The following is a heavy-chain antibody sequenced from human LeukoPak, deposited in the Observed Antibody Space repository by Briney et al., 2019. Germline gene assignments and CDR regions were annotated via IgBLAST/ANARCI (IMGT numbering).Heavy chain of an antibody. CDR2: IKQDGSER. V-gene: IGHV3-7*01. Sequence: GGSLRLSCEASGFTFSSYWMSWVRQAPGKGLEWVANIKQDGSERYYVDSVKGRFTISRDNAKKSLFLQMNSLRAEDTAVYYCATRRYSSGFDYWGQGTLVTVSS. CDR1: GFTFSSYW. CDR3: ATRRYSSGFDY. J-gene: IGHJ4*02. D-gene: IGHD6-19*01.